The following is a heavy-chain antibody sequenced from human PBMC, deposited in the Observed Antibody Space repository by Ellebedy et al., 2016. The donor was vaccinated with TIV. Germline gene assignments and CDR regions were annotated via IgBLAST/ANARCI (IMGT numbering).Heavy chain of an antibody. V-gene: IGHV5-51*01. CDR3: ARQGSDGMDV. CDR1: GHSFSNYW. J-gene: IGHJ6*02. D-gene: IGHD2-15*01. Sequence: PGGSLRLSCKGSGHSFSNYWIAWVRQLPGKGPEWRGIIYPSDSDTRYSPSLQGQVTISADRSINTAYLQWSSLKASDTAIYYGARQGSDGMDVWGQGTTVTVS. CDR2: IYPSDSDT.